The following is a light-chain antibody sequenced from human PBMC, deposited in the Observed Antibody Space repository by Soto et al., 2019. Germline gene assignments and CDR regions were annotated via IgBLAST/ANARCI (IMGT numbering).Light chain of an antibody. CDR2: EDN. V-gene: IGLV1-51*02. Sequence: QSVLTQPPSVSAAPVQTVTISCSGSNSNIGNSYVSWYQHVPGTAPQLLIYEDNKRPSGIPDRFAGSKSGTSATLGITGLQPGDEADYYGGAWENSLNVWVFGGGTKLTVL. CDR3: GAWENSLNVWV. CDR1: NSNIGNSY. J-gene: IGLJ3*02.